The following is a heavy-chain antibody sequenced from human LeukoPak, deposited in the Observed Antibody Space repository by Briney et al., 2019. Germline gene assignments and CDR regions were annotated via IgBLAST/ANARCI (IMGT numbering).Heavy chain of an antibody. J-gene: IGHJ6*04. D-gene: IGHD2-2*01. CDR3: AKDIVVVPAAILGRSYYYYGMDV. CDR2: ISGSGGST. V-gene: IGHV3-23*01. CDR1: GFTFSSYA. Sequence: GGSLRLSCAASGFTFSSYAMSWVRQAPGKGLEGVSAISGSGGSTYYADSVKGRFTISRDNSKNTLYLQMNSLRAEDTAVYYCAKDIVVVPAAILGRSYYYYGMDVWGKGTTVTVSS.